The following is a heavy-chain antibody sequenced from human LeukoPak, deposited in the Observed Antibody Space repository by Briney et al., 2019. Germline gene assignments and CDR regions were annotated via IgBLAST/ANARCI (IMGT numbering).Heavy chain of an antibody. J-gene: IGHJ4*02. CDR3: ATVHFGYFTF. V-gene: IGHV3-11*01. Sequence: GGSLRLSCAASGLTFSYYHMSWIRQAPGKGLEWVSHISDNGRTKYDANSVQGRFTVSRDNAKNSLYLQMNSLRADDTAVYYCATVHFGYFTFWGQGTLVPVSS. D-gene: IGHD3-3*01. CDR1: GLTFSYYH. CDR2: ISDNGRTK.